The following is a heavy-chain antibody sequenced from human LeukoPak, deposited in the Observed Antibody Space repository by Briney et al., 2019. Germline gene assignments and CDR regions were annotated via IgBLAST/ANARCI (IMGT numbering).Heavy chain of an antibody. CDR1: GYTFTGYY. D-gene: IGHD3-10*01. V-gene: IGHV1-2*06. CDR2: IDPNSGGT. CDR3: ARVFVGGSSFGESIDY. J-gene: IGHJ4*02. Sequence: ASVKVSCKASGYTFTGYYMHWVRQAPGQGLEWMGRIDPNSGGTNYAQKFQGRVTMTRDTSISTAYMELSRLRSDDTAVYYCARVFVGGSSFGESIDYWGQGTLVTVSS.